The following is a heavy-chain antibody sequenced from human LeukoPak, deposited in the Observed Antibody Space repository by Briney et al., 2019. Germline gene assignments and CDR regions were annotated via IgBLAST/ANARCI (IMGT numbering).Heavy chain of an antibody. J-gene: IGHJ6*02. V-gene: IGHV3-30*18. CDR1: GFTFRNYG. CDR2: ISSDGRID. Sequence: GGSLRLSCTASGFTFRNYGMHWVRQAPGKGLEWVAVISSDGRIDYYMDSVKGRFSISRDNSKNTLHLQLNSLRPEDTAVYYCAKVGVSSSWNYYYYGIDVWGQGTTVTVSS. D-gene: IGHD6-13*01. CDR3: AKVGVSSSWNYYYYGIDV.